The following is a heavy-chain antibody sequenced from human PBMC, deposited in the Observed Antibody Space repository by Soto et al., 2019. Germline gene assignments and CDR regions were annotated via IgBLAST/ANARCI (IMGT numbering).Heavy chain of an antibody. CDR1: GFVFTNFW. Sequence: LRLSCEASGFVFTNFWMHWVRHVPGKGLVWVARIDTSGHSTNYAESVKGRFTISRDNAKNTVSLQMNSLGVEDTGVYYCAKDSWYFDLWSQGSQVTVSS. J-gene: IGHJ4*02. D-gene: IGHD6-13*01. CDR3: AKDSWYFDL. CDR2: IDTSGHST. V-gene: IGHV3-74*01.